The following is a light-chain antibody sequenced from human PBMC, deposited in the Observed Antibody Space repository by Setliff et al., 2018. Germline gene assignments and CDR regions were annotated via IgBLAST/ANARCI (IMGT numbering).Light chain of an antibody. CDR2: RNN. J-gene: IGLJ1*01. V-gene: IGLV1-44*01. CDR1: SSNIGSNT. Sequence: QSVLTQPPSASGTPGQRVTTSCSGSSSNIGSNTVNWYQQLPGTAPKLLIYRNNQRPSGVPDRFSGSKSGTSASLAISGLQSEDEADYYCAAWDDSLNGEVFGTGTKSPS. CDR3: AAWDDSLNGEV.